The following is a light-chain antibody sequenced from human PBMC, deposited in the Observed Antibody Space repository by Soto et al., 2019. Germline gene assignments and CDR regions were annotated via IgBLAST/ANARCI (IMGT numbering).Light chain of an antibody. CDR3: QQYNTWPPT. Sequence: EIVMTQSPATLSVSPGERATLSCRASQSVSSNLAWYQQKPGQAPRLLIYGASTRATGVPARISGSASGIEFTLTISSLQSEDFAVYSCQQYNTWPPTFGQGTKVDIK. CDR1: QSVSSN. J-gene: IGKJ1*01. V-gene: IGKV3-15*01. CDR2: GAS.